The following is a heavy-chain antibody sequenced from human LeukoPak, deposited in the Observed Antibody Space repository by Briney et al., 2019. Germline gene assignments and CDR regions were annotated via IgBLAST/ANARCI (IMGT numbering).Heavy chain of an antibody. CDR3: ARDWYSSGWKDPAEYFQR. CDR2: IYYSGST. V-gene: IGHV4-39*07. D-gene: IGHD6-19*01. CDR1: GGSISSSSYY. J-gene: IGHJ1*01. Sequence: PSETLSLTCTVSGGSISSSSYYWGWIRQPPGKGLEWIGSIYYSGSTYYNPSLKSRVAISVDTSKNQFSLKLSSVTAADTAVYYCARDWYSSGWKDPAEYFQRWGQGTLVTVSS.